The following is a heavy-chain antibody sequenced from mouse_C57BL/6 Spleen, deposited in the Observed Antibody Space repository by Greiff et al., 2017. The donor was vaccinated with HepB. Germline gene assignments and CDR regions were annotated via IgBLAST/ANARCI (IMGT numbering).Heavy chain of an antibody. Sequence: VQLQQSGAELARPGASVKMSCKASGYTFTSYTMHWVKQRPGQGLEWIGYINPSSGYTKYNQKFKDKATLTADKSSSTAYMQLSSLTSEDSAVYYCARDDYGPVFAYWGQGTLVTVSA. CDR2: INPSSGYT. J-gene: IGHJ3*01. V-gene: IGHV1-4*01. D-gene: IGHD2-4*01. CDR3: ARDDYGPVFAY. CDR1: GYTFTSYT.